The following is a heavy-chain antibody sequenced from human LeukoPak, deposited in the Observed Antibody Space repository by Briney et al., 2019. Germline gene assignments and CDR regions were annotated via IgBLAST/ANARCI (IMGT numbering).Heavy chain of an antibody. Sequence: SETLSLTCTVSGGSISSGGYHWSWIRQHPGKGLEWIGYIYYSGSTYYNPSLKSRVTISVDTSKNQFSLKLSSVTAADTAVYYCAREGFLGYQLPDYWGQETLVTVPS. D-gene: IGHD2-2*01. CDR1: GGSISSGGYH. J-gene: IGHJ4*02. CDR3: AREGFLGYQLPDY. CDR2: IYYSGST. V-gene: IGHV4-31*03.